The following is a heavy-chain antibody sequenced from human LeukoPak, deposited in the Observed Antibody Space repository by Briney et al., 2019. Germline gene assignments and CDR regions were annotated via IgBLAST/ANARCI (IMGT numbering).Heavy chain of an antibody. CDR2: IYYSGST. J-gene: IGHJ5*02. Sequence: SETLSLTCTVSGGSISSYYWSWIRQPPGKGLEWIGYIYYSGSTNYNPSLKSRVTISVDTSKNQFSLKLSSVTAADTAVYYCARAASHDYGDFAQNWFDPWGQGTLVTVSS. D-gene: IGHD4-17*01. CDR3: ARAASHDYGDFAQNWFDP. CDR1: GGSISSYY. V-gene: IGHV4-59*12.